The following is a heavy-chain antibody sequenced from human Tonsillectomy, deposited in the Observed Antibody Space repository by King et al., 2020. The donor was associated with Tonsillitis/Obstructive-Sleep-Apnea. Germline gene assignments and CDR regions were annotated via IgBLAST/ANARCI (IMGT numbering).Heavy chain of an antibody. CDR2: FKDSGGT. Sequence: VQLQQWGAGLLKPSETLSRTCAVYGGSFSGYYWSWIRQPPGKGLEWIGEFKDSGGTNYNPSLKSRVTISVDTSKNQLSLNLSSATAADTAVYYCARGSYNYNAMDVWGQGTTVTVSS. CDR1: GGSFSGYY. CDR3: ARGSYNYNAMDV. J-gene: IGHJ6*02. V-gene: IGHV4-34*01.